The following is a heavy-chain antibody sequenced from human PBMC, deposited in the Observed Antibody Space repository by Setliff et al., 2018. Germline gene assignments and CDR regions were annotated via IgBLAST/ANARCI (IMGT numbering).Heavy chain of an antibody. J-gene: IGHJ4*02. CDR2: INPSGGST. CDR1: GYTFTSYD. CDR3: ARESTAKNFWGEYSDY. Sequence: ASVKVSCKASGYTFTSYDINWVRQATGQGLEWMGIINPSGGSTSYAQKFQGRVTMTRDTSTSTVYMQLSSLRSEDTAVYYCARESTAKNFWGEYSDYWGQGTLVTVSS. D-gene: IGHD3-3*01. V-gene: IGHV1-46*01.